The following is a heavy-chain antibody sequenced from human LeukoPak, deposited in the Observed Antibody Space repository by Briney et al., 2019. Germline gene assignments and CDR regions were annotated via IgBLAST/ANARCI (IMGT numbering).Heavy chain of an antibody. V-gene: IGHV3-33*08. D-gene: IGHD3-16*01. CDR1: GFTFSNYG. CDR3: ARDRYDYVWGSYRAAFDI. Sequence: GGSLRLSCAASGFTFSNYGMHWVRQAPGKGLEWVAVIWYDGSNKYYADSVKGRFTISRDNSKNTLYLQMDSLRAEDTAVYYCARDRYDYVWGSYRAAFDIWGQGTMVTVSS. J-gene: IGHJ3*02. CDR2: IWYDGSNK.